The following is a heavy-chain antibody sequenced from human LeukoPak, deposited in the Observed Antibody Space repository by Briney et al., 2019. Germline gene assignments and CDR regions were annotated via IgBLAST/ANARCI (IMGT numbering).Heavy chain of an antibody. CDR2: IKRKVEGGTT. V-gene: IGHV3-15*01. CDR1: GLTLSNAW. D-gene: IGHD1-20*01. Sequence: GGSLRLSCAASGLTLSNAWMSWVRQAPGKGLEWVGRIKRKVEGGTTDYAAPVQGRFTISRDDSKNKVYMQMNRLKTKDKYIYYCTEITSADSWGEGTLVTVSS. J-gene: IGHJ5*01. CDR3: TEITSADS.